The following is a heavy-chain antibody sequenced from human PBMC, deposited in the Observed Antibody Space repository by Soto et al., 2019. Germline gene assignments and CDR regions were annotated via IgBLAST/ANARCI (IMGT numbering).Heavy chain of an antibody. D-gene: IGHD2-2*01. CDR3: ARTRRYCSSTSCAYYYYYGMDV. V-gene: IGHV3-33*01. CDR1: GFSFSSYG. Sequence: PGGSLRLSCETSGFSFSSYGMHWVRQAPGKGLEWVAVIWYDGSNKYYADSVKGRFTISRDNSKNTLYLQMNSLRAEDTAVYYCARTRRYCSSTSCAYYYYYGMDVWGQGTTVTVSS. CDR2: IWYDGSNK. J-gene: IGHJ6*02.